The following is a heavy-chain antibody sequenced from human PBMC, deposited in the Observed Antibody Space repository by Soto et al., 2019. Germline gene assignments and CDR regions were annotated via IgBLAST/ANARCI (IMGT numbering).Heavy chain of an antibody. CDR1: GYTFTSYG. D-gene: IGHD1-26*01. CDR3: ARGSGSYLIPGHEYFKH. V-gene: IGHV1-18*01. J-gene: IGHJ1*01. Sequence: ASVKVSCKASGYTFTSYGISWVRQAPGQGLEWMGWISAYNGNTNYAQKLQGRVTMTTDTSTSTAYMELRSLRSDDTAVYYCARGSGSYLIPGHEYFKHWGQSTLVTVSS. CDR2: ISAYNGNT.